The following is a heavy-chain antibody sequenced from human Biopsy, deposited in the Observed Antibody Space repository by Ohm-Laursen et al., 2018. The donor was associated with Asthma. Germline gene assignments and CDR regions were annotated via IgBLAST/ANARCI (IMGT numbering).Heavy chain of an antibody. CDR3: AKRRGYSDLTDFDH. CDR2: VSYDGGVV. V-gene: IGHV3-30*18. J-gene: IGHJ4*02. CDR1: GFTFSNYA. D-gene: IGHD3-3*01. Sequence: SLRLSCTASGFTFSNYAMSWVRQAPGKGLEWVAVVSYDGGVVHYADSMKGRFTISRDNAKSTLYLQMNRLRTDDTAVYFCAKRRGYSDLTDFDHWGQGTLVTVSS.